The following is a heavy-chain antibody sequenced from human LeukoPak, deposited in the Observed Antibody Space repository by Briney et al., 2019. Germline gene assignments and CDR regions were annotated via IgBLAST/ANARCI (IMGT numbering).Heavy chain of an antibody. CDR2: INGGSRAM. J-gene: IGHJ4*02. CDR3: ARDRYYDSSGYTDY. Sequence: GGSLRLSCEASGFTFSNYSMTWVRQAPGKGLEWISYINGGSRAMYYADSVKGRFTISRDDAKNSLYLQMSSLRAEDTAVYYCARDRYYDSSGYTDYWGQGTLVTVSS. D-gene: IGHD3-22*01. CDR1: GFTFSNYS. V-gene: IGHV3-48*01.